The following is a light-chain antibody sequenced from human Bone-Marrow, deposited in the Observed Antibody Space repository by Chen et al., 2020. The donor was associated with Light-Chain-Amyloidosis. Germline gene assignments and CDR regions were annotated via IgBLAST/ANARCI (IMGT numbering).Light chain of an antibody. J-gene: IGLJ3*02. CDR1: NIGTTS. CDR2: DDI. CDR3: QVWDRSSDRPV. Sequence: SYVLTQPSPVSVAPGPAAPIACGGNNIGTTSVHWYQQTPSQGPLLVVYDDIDRPSGIPERLSGSNSGNTATLTISRGEAGDEADYYCQVWDRSSDRPVFGGGTKLSVL. V-gene: IGLV3-21*02.